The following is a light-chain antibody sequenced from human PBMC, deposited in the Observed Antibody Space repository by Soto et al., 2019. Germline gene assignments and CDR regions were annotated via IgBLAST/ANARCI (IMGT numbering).Light chain of an antibody. V-gene: IGLV1-40*01. CDR2: ANI. CDR3: QSYDSRLRV. Sequence: QAVVTQPPSVSGAPGQRVTISCTGNSSNIGAGYDVHWYQQLPGTAPKLLIYANINRPSGVPDRFSGSKSGTSASLAITGLQAEDEADYYCQSYDSRLRVFGGGTKVTVL. J-gene: IGLJ3*02. CDR1: SSNIGAGYD.